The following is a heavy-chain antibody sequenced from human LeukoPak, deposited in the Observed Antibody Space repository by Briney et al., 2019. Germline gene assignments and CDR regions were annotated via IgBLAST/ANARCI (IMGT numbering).Heavy chain of an antibody. Sequence: SQTLSLTCTVSGGSISSSSYYWGWIRQPPGKRPERIGSIYYSGSTYYNPSLTSRVTISVDASKNQFSLKRSSVTAARTAVYYCARLGIAAAGFDPGGQGTLVTVSS. CDR3: ARLGIAAAGFDP. CDR1: GGSISSSSYY. CDR2: IYYSGST. J-gene: IGHJ5*02. D-gene: IGHD6-13*01. V-gene: IGHV4-39*01.